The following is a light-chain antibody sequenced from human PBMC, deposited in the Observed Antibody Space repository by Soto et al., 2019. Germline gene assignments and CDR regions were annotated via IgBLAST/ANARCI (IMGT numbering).Light chain of an antibody. CDR3: HQYKDWPPYT. J-gene: IGKJ2*01. CDR2: GAS. V-gene: IGKV3-15*01. Sequence: EILMTQSQATLSFSPGERATLSCRASQRISSNVAWYQQKPGQAPRLLIYGASTRATGVPARFSGGGSGTEFTLTISSLQSEDFAVYFCHQYKDWPPYTFGQGTKLEIK. CDR1: QRISSN.